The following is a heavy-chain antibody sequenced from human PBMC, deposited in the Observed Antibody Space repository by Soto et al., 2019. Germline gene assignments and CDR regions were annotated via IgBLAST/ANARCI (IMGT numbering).Heavy chain of an antibody. D-gene: IGHD1-7*01. J-gene: IGHJ6*02. CDR3: ARGLTGTTLAYGMDV. CDR2: FIPIFGTA. Sequence: SVKVSCKASGGTFSSYAISWVRHAPGQGLEWMGGFIPIFGTADYAQKFQGRVTITADESTSTAYMELSSLRSEDTAVYYCARGLTGTTLAYGMDVWGQGTTVTVSS. CDR1: GGTFSSYA. V-gene: IGHV1-69*13.